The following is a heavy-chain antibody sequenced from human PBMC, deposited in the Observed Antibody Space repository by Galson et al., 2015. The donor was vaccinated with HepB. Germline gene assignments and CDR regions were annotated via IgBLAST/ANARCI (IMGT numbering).Heavy chain of an antibody. J-gene: IGHJ6*02. CDR1: GFTFSSYS. V-gene: IGHV3-48*02. Sequence: SLRLSCAASGFTFSSYSMNWVRQAPGKGLEWVSYISSSSGTKYYADSVKGRFTISRDNAKNPLYLQMNSLRDEDTAVYYCARGRGSYGGSYYYYGMDVWGQGTTVTVSS. D-gene: IGHD1-26*01. CDR2: ISSSSGTK. CDR3: ARGRGSYGGSYYYYGMDV.